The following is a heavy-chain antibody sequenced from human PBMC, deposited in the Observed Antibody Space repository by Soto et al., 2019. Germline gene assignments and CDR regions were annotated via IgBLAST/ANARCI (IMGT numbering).Heavy chain of an antibody. V-gene: IGHV3-15*01. CDR2: IKSKTNGGTT. CDR1: RFACSNPC. CDR3: TTDDPINKH. J-gene: IGHJ4*02. Sequence: RPLRLPCRAARFACSNPCMSLILQAPGKGLEWVGRIKSKTNGGTTDYAAPVKGRFVISRDDSKNTLYLQMNSLKTEDTAVYYCTTDDPINKHWGQGTLVTVSS.